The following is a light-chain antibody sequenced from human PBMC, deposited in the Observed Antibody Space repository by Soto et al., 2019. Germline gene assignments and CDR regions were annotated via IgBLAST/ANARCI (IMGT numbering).Light chain of an antibody. Sequence: EIVMTQSPATLSVSPEERATLSCRASQSVSSNLAWYKQKPGQAPRLLIYGASTRATGIPARFSGSGSGTEFTLTISSLQPEDFAVYYCQQYNNWPPYTFGQGTKLEIK. J-gene: IGKJ2*01. CDR2: GAS. CDR1: QSVSSN. CDR3: QQYNNWPPYT. V-gene: IGKV3D-15*01.